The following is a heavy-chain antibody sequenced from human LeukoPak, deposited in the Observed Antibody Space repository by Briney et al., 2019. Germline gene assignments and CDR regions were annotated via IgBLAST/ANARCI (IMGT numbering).Heavy chain of an antibody. J-gene: IGHJ4*02. CDR3: ARGRWYFDY. CDR1: GYTFTSYG. D-gene: IGHD2-15*01. CDR2: ICAYNGNT. V-gene: IGHV1-18*01. Sequence: GASVKVSCKASGYTFTSYGISWVRQAPGKGLEWMGWICAYNGNTHNAQKLQVRVTMTTDTSTSTAYKELRSLRSDDTAVYYCARGRWYFDYWGQGTLVTVSS.